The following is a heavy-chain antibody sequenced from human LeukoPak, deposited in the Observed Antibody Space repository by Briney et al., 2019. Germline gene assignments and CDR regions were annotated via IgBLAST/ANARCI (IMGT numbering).Heavy chain of an antibody. V-gene: IGHV1-58*01. Sequence: SVKVSCKASGFTFTSSAVQWVRQARGQRLEWIGWIVVGSGNTNYAQKFQERVTITRDMSTSTAYMELSSLRSEDTAAYYCAADHLHYDSSGSKENWGQGTLVTVSS. CDR3: AADHLHYDSSGSKEN. CDR1: GFTFTSSA. D-gene: IGHD3-22*01. CDR2: IVVGSGNT. J-gene: IGHJ4*02.